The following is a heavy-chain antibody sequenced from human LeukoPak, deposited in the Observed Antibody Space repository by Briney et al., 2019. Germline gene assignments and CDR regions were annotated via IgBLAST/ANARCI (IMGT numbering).Heavy chain of an antibody. CDR3: ARNSGLADC. CDR1: GYTFSNYD. V-gene: IGHV1-8*01. Sequence: GASVKVSCKASGYTFSNYDISWVRQATGRGLEWMGWMNPNSGNTGYAEKFQGRITMTRDTSISTAYMELSSLRSEDTAVYYCARNSGLADCWGQGTLVTVSS. J-gene: IGHJ4*02. CDR2: MNPNSGNT. D-gene: IGHD5-12*01.